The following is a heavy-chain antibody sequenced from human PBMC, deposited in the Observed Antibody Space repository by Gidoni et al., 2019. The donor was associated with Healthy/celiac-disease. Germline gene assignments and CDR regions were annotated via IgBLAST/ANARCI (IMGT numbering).Heavy chain of an antibody. D-gene: IGHD4-17*01. J-gene: IGHJ4*02. CDR2: ISYDGSNK. CDR3: AKDRDYGDAFDY. Sequence: QVQLVASGGGVVQPGRSLRLSCAASGFTFSSYGMHWVRQAPGKGLEWVAVISYDGSNKYYADSVKGRFTISRDNSKNTLYLQMNSLRAEDTAVYYCAKDRDYGDAFDYWGQGTLVTVSS. CDR1: GFTFSSYG. V-gene: IGHV3-30*18.